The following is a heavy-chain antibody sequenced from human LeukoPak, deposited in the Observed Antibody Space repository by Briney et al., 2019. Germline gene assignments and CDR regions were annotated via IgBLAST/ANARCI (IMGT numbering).Heavy chain of an antibody. CDR3: AATYPNY. Sequence: PGGSLRLSCAASGFSFSNTWMSWVRQAPGKGLEWVANIKQDGSEKYYVDSVKGRFTISRDNAKNSLYLQMSSLRAEDTAVYYCAATYPNYWGQGTLVTVSS. V-gene: IGHV3-7*01. J-gene: IGHJ4*02. CDR2: IKQDGSEK. CDR1: GFSFSNTW. D-gene: IGHD1-26*01.